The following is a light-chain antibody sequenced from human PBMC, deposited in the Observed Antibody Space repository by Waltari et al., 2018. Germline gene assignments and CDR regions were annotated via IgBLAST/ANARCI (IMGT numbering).Light chain of an antibody. CDR1: QSISKY. J-gene: IGKJ1*01. V-gene: IGKV3-20*01. Sequence: EIVLTQSPGTLSLSPGERATLSCRASQSISKYLAWYQQKPGQAPRLLSYHGSSRAPGIPDSFSGSGSGTDFSLTISRLEPEDFAVYYCQHYESLPVTFGQGTKVEIK. CDR2: HGS. CDR3: QHYESLPVT.